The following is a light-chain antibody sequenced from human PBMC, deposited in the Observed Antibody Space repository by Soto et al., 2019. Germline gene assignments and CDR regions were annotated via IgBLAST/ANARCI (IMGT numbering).Light chain of an antibody. CDR1: QSVGNNY. CDR3: QQYDASPIT. V-gene: IGKV3-20*01. CDR2: GAS. Sequence: EIVLTQSPGTLSLSPGERATVSCRASQSVGNNYLGWYQQKPGQAPRLLIHGASSRATGIPDRFSGSGSGTDFTLTITRLAPEDFAVYYCQQYDASPITFGGGTKVEIK. J-gene: IGKJ4*01.